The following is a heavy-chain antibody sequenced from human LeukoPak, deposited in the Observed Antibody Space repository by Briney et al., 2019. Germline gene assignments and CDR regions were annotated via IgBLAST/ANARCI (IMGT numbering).Heavy chain of an antibody. Sequence: GGSLRLSCAASGFSFSNYAMHWVRQAPGKGLEWVAVISYDASNKYYTNSVKGRFTISRDNSKNTLYLQMNSLRAEDTAVYYCARGRIAVAGKADYWGQGTLVTVSS. CDR2: ISYDASNK. J-gene: IGHJ4*02. D-gene: IGHD6-19*01. V-gene: IGHV3-30-3*01. CDR3: ARGRIAVAGKADY. CDR1: GFSFSNYA.